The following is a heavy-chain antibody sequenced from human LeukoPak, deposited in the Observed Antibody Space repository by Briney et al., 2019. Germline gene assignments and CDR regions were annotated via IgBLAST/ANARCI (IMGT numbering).Heavy chain of an antibody. D-gene: IGHD1-26*01. CDR2: IYYSGST. Sequence: SETLSLTCTVSGGSISSYYWSWIRQPPGKGLEWIGYIYYSGSTNYNPSLKSRVTISVDTSKNQFSLKLSSVTAADTAVYYCARDHIVGAIGVDYWGQGTLVTVSS. CDR3: ARDHIVGAIGVDY. J-gene: IGHJ4*02. V-gene: IGHV4-59*12. CDR1: GGSISSYY.